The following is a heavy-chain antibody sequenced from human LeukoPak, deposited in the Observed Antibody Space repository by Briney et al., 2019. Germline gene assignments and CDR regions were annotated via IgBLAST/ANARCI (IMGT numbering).Heavy chain of an antibody. CDR2: IISFLGLE. V-gene: IGHV1-69*04. CDR3: ARARTAEGGISI. J-gene: IGHJ4*02. Sequence: SVKVSCKASGGTFISYAISWVRQAPGQGLGWMGRIISFLGLENYAQKFQGRVTITADKSTRTAYMELSSLRSEHTAVYYCARARTAEGGISIWGRGTLVTVSS. CDR1: GGTFISYA. D-gene: IGHD6-13*01.